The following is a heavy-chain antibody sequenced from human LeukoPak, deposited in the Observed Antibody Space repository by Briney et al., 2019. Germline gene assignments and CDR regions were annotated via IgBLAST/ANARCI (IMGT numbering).Heavy chain of an antibody. CDR1: GYSVTEVA. CDR2: INPNSGGT. CDR3: ARDSGTTGEVKFDP. D-gene: IGHD3-10*01. V-gene: IGHV1-2*02. J-gene: IGHJ5*02. Sequence: ASVKVSCKVSGYSVTEVAIHWVRQAPGQGLEWMGWINPNSGGTNYAQKFQGRVTMTRDTSISTAYMELSRLRSDDTAVYYCARDSGTTGEVKFDPWGQGTLVTVSS.